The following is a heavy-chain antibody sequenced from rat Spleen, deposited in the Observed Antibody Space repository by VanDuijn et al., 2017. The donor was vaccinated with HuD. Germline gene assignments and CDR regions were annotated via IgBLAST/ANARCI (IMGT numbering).Heavy chain of an antibody. CDR2: ISAGGGNT. J-gene: IGHJ2*01. CDR1: GFIFSNYY. V-gene: IGHV5-25*01. Sequence: EVQLVESDGGLVQPGRSLKLSCVASGFIFSNYYMAWVRQAPTKGLEWVAFISAGGGNTHYRDSVKGRFTISRDNAKSTLYLQMDSLRSEDTATYYCARPRSFDYWGQGVMVTVSS. D-gene: IGHD1-11*01. CDR3: ARPRSFDY.